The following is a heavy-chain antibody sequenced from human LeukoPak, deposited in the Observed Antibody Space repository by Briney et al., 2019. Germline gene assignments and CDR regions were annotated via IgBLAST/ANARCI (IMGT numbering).Heavy chain of an antibody. J-gene: IGHJ4*03. CDR2: MNPNSGNT. V-gene: IGHV1-8*01. Sequence: HWASVKVSCKASGYTFTSYDINWVRQATGQGLEWMGWMNPNSGNTGYAQKFQGRVTMTRNTSISTAYMELSSLRSEGTAVYYCARGRPNCSGGSCYSDYWGQGTLVTVSS. D-gene: IGHD2-15*01. CDR1: GYTFTSYD. CDR3: ARGRPNCSGGSCYSDY.